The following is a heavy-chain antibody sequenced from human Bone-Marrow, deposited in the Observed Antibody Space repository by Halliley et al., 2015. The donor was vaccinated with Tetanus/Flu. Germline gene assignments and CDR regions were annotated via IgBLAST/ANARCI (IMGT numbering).Heavy chain of an antibody. CDR3: ARRNVDAFDV. V-gene: IGHV4-4*02. Sequence: GLEWFGEIYHSGRTSYNPPLKSRVTISVDKSKSHFSLNLSSVTAADTAVYYWARRNVDAFDVWGQGTMVSVPS. CDR2: IYHSGRT. J-gene: IGHJ3*01.